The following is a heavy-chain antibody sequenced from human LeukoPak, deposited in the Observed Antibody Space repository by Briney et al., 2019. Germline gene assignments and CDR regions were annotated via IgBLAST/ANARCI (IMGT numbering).Heavy chain of an antibody. CDR2: INHSGST. Sequence: SETLSLTCTVSGGSFSGYYWSWIRQPPGKGLEWIGEINHSGSTSYNPSLKSRVTISGDTSKNQFSLKLSSVTAADTAVYYCARRDSGVVKRDYYMDVWGKGITVTVSS. V-gene: IGHV4-34*01. CDR3: ARRDSGVVKRDYYMDV. J-gene: IGHJ6*03. CDR1: GGSFSGYY. D-gene: IGHD3-3*01.